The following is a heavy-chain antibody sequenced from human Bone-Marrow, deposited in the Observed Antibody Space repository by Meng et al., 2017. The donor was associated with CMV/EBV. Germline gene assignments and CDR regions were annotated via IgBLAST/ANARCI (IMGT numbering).Heavy chain of an antibody. Sequence: GESLKISCAASGFTFSSYSMNWVRQAPGKGLEWVSSISSSSSYIYYADSVKGRFTISRDNAKNALYLQMNSLRAEDTAVYYCARVLGYCSSTSCPPSGPPHYFYYGMYVWCQGTTVTFSS. CDR3: ARVLGYCSSTSCPPSGPPHYFYYGMYV. V-gene: IGHV3-21*01. CDR2: ISSSSSYI. J-gene: IGHJ6*02. D-gene: IGHD2-2*01. CDR1: GFTFSSYS.